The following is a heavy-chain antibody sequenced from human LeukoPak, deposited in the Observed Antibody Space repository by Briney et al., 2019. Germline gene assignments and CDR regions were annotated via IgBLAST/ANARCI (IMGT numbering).Heavy chain of an antibody. V-gene: IGHV3-74*01. D-gene: IGHD6-19*01. CDR1: GFTLSSYW. Sequence: GGSLGLSCAASGFTLSSYWMHWVRQAPGKGLVWVSRINSDGSSISYADSVKGRFTISRDNAKNTLYLQMNSLRAEDTAVYYCARAGSSGWDYWGQGTLVTVSS. J-gene: IGHJ4*02. CDR2: INSDGSSI. CDR3: ARAGSSGWDY.